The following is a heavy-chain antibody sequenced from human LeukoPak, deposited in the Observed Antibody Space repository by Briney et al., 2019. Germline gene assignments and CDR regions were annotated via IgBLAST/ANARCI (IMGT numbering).Heavy chain of an antibody. Sequence: SETLSLTCTVSGGSVSSDNYYWTWIRQPPGKGLEWLGCTYYTGNSNYNPSLKSRVTISLDTSQNQFSLKLSSVTAADTAVYYCARGYYLPKTAEVGTTALFDYWGQGILVTVSS. CDR2: TYYTGNS. CDR3: ARGYYLPKTAEVGTTALFDY. CDR1: GGSVSSDNYY. J-gene: IGHJ4*02. V-gene: IGHV4-61*01. D-gene: IGHD1-1*01.